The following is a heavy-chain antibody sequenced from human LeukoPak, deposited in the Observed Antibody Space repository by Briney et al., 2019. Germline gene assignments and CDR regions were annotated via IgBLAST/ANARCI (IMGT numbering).Heavy chain of an antibody. CDR2: TGTSSSTI. D-gene: IGHD6-25*01. J-gene: IGHJ6*03. CDR1: GFTFSTYT. CDR3: ARFAAGGSYYYYMDV. Sequence: LTGGSLRLSCAASGFTFSTYTMNWVRQPPGKGLEWVSNTGTSSSTIYYADSVKGRFTISRDNAKNSLYLQMNSLRADDTAVYYCARFAAGGSYYYYMDVWGKGTTVTVSS. V-gene: IGHV3-48*01.